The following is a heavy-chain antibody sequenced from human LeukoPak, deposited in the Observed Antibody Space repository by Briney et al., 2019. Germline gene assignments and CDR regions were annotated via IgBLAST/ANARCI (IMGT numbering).Heavy chain of an antibody. J-gene: IGHJ5*02. D-gene: IGHD5-24*01. V-gene: IGHV4-59*01. CDR2: IYYSGST. CDR1: GGSISSYY. Sequence: PSETLSLTCTVSGGSISSYYWSWIRQPPGKGLEWIGYIYYSGSTNYNPSLKSRVTISVDTSKNQFSLKLSSVTAADTAVYYCARDREMATITPHNWFDPWGQGTLVTVSS. CDR3: ARDREMATITPHNWFDP.